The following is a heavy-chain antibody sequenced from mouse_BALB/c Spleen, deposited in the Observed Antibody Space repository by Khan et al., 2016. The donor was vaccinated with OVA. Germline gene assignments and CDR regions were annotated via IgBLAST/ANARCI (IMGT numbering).Heavy chain of an antibody. D-gene: IGHD1-1*01. CDR3: TRRHNTYAWFAY. CDR2: ISSGSNNI. J-gene: IGHJ3*01. V-gene: IGHV5-17*02. Sequence: EVELVESGGGLVQPGGSRKLSCSASGFTFSDFGMHWVRQAPEKGLEWVAYISSGSNNIYYADSVKGRFTIFRDNPENTLFLQMTSLRSEDTAIYYCTRRHNTYAWFAYWGQGTLVTVSA. CDR1: GFTFSDFG.